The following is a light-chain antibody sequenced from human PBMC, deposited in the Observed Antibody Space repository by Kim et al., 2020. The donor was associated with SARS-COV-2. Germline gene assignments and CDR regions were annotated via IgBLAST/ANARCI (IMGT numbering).Light chain of an antibody. J-gene: IGLJ3*02. Sequence: QLVLTQSSSASASLGSSVKLTCTLSSGHSSYIIAWHQQQPGKAPRYLMKLEGSGSYNRGSGVPDRFSGSSSGADRYLTISNLQSEDEADYCCETWDSTDWVFGGGTQLTVL. CDR1: SGHSSYI. CDR2: LEGSGSY. CDR3: ETWDSTDWV. V-gene: IGLV4-60*03.